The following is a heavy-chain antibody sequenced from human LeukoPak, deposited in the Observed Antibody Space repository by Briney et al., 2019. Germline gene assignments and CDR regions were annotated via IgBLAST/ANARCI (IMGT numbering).Heavy chain of an antibody. J-gene: IGHJ4*02. V-gene: IGHV5-51*01. CDR3: ARHLLGSGTYPVQY. Sequence: GESLKISCKASGYNFINYWIVWVRQMPGKSLEWIGSMYPGDSDTRYSPSFQGQVTITVDKSINTAYLQWSSLRASDTAIYYCARHLLGSGTYPVQYWGQGTLVTVSS. CDR2: MYPGDSDT. D-gene: IGHD3-10*01. CDR1: GYNFINYW.